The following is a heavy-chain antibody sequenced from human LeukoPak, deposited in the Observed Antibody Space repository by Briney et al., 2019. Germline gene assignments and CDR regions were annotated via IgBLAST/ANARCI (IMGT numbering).Heavy chain of an antibody. Sequence: SETLSLTCTVSGDSISMSGYYWGWIRQPPGKELEWIGSIYSSDNTYYNPSLKSRVTISLDMSKNQFSLRLRSVTAAETAVYYCARPIAVAGEYYFDYWGQGTLVTVSS. D-gene: IGHD6-19*01. V-gene: IGHV4-39*01. J-gene: IGHJ4*02. CDR1: GDSISMSGYY. CDR3: ARPIAVAGEYYFDY. CDR2: IYSSDNT.